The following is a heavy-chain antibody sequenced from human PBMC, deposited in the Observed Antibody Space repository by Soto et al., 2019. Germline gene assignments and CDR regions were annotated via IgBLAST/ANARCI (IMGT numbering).Heavy chain of an antibody. J-gene: IGHJ5*02. V-gene: IGHV4-39*01. Sequence: PSETLSLTCTVSGGSISSSSYYWGWIRQPPGKGLEWIGSIYYSGSTYYNPSLKSRVTISVDTSKNQFSLKLSSVTAADTAVYYCASLAGSSSCYKDWFDPWGQGTLVTVSS. CDR3: ASLAGSSSCYKDWFDP. CDR2: IYYSGST. D-gene: IGHD6-13*01. CDR1: GGSISSSSYY.